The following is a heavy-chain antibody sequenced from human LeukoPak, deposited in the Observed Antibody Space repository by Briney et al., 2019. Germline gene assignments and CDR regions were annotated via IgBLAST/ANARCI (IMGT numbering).Heavy chain of an antibody. CDR1: GFTFISYS. J-gene: IGHJ4*02. V-gene: IGHV3-48*02. Sequence: RGALRLSCAASGFTFISYSMNWVRQAPWRGLEWVSYISSSSSTIYYADSVKGRFTISRDNAKNSPYLQMNSLRDEDTDVYYCARDQGRLPTDILEPFDYWGQGTLVTVSS. D-gene: IGHD1-1*01. CDR2: ISSSSSTI. CDR3: ARDQGRLPTDILEPFDY.